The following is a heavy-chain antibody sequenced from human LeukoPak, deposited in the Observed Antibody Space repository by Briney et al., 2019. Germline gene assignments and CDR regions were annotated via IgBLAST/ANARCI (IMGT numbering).Heavy chain of an antibody. CDR2: IWYDGSNK. CDR1: VLTFSSYG. V-gene: IGHV3-33*06. CDR3: AKTQEDIVLMVYARYYYYYMDV. Sequence: GGSLRLPCAASVLTFSSYGMHWVRRAPAKGLEWVAVIWYDGSNKYYADSVKGRFTISRDNSKNTLYLQMNSLRAEDTAVYYCAKTQEDIVLMVYARYYYYYMDVWGKGTTVTVSS. J-gene: IGHJ6*03. D-gene: IGHD2-8*01.